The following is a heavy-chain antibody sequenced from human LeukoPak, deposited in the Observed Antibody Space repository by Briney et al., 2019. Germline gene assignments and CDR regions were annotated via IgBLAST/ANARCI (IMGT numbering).Heavy chain of an antibody. D-gene: IGHD6-13*01. V-gene: IGHV3-21*04. J-gene: IGHJ4*02. Sequence: GGSLRLSCAASGFTFSSYSMNWVRQAPGKGLEWVSSISSSSSYIYYADSVKGRFTISRDNAKNSLYLQMNSLRAEDTAVYYCARVKQQLGYYFDYWGQGTLVTVSS. CDR1: GFTFSSYS. CDR2: ISSSSSYI. CDR3: ARVKQQLGYYFDY.